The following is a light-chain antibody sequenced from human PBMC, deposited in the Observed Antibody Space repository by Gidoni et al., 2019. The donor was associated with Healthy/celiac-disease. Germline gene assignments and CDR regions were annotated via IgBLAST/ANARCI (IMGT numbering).Light chain of an antibody. CDR3: QQRSNWPVT. V-gene: IGKV3-11*01. Sequence: EIVFTQSPATLSLSPGERATLSCRASQSVSSYLAWYQQKPGQAPSLLIYDASNRATGIPARFSGSGSGTDFTLTISSLEPEDFAVYYCQQRSNWPVTFGQGTKLEIK. J-gene: IGKJ2*01. CDR1: QSVSSY. CDR2: DAS.